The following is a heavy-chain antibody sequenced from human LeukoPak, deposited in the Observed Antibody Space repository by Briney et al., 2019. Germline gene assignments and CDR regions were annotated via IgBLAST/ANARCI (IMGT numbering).Heavy chain of an antibody. J-gene: IGHJ4*02. D-gene: IGHD1-26*01. CDR1: GFTFSSYG. CDR3: ARDSLVGSTTPVFDY. CDR2: ISGSGGST. V-gene: IGHV3-21*04. Sequence: GGSLRLSCAASGFTFSSYGMHWVRQAPGKGLEWVSAISGSGGSTYYADSVKGRFTISRDNAKNSLYLQMDSLRAEDTAVYYCARDSLVGSTTPVFDYWGQGTLVTVSS.